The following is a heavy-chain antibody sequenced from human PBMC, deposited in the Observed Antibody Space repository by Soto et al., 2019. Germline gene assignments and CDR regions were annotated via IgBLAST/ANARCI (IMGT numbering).Heavy chain of an antibody. J-gene: IGHJ3*02. CDR2: TRNKANSYTT. Sequence: EVQLVESGGGLVQPGGSLRLSCAASGFTFSDHYMDWVRQAPGKGLEWVGRTRNKANSYTTEYAASVKGRFTISGDDSKTSLYLQMNSLKTEDTAVYYCARAGEPDAFDIWGQGTMVTVSS. CDR1: GFTFSDHY. CDR3: ARAGEPDAFDI. D-gene: IGHD1-26*01. V-gene: IGHV3-72*01.